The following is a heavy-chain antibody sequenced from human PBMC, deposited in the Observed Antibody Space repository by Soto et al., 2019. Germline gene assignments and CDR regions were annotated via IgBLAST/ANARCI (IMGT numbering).Heavy chain of an antibody. V-gene: IGHV4-34*08. D-gene: IGHD6-25*01. CDR3: AKSYSGPFDP. Sequence: SETLSITCAVYGGTFSSYYWNWIRQSPGKGLEWIGDINYSGGTNYNPSLKSRVTISVDTSKNQFSLQLDSVTAADTAVYYCAKSYSGPFDPWGQGALVTVSS. CDR2: INYSGGT. CDR1: GGTFSSYY. J-gene: IGHJ5*02.